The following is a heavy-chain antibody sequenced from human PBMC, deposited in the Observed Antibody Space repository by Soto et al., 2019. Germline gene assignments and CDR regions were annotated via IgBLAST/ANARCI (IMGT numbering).Heavy chain of an antibody. CDR2: ISGSGGTT. J-gene: IGHJ4*02. CDR1: GFPFTNYA. D-gene: IGHD4-17*01. V-gene: IGHV3-23*01. CDR3: AKEDYGDGYFDY. Sequence: EVQLLESGGGLVQPGGSLKISGAASGFPFTNYALSWVHQAPGKGLVWVPAISGSGGTTYYPDSVKGRFIISRGNSKNTLYLQMNSLRGDDTAVYSCAKEDYGDGYFDYWGQGTLVTVSS.